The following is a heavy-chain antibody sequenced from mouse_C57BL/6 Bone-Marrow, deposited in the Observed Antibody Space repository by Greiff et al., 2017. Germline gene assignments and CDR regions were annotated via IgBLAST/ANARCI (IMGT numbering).Heavy chain of an antibody. CDR1: GSTFTSYW. Sequence: VQLQQSGAELARPGASVKMSCKTSGSTFTSYWMHWVKQRPGQGLEWIGAIYPGNSDTSYNQKFKGKAKLTAVTSASTAYMELSSLTNEDSAVYYCTKVYYGNYPYYAMDYWGQGTSVTVSS. CDR3: TKVYYGNYPYYAMDY. CDR2: IYPGNSDT. D-gene: IGHD2-1*01. V-gene: IGHV1-5*01. J-gene: IGHJ4*01.